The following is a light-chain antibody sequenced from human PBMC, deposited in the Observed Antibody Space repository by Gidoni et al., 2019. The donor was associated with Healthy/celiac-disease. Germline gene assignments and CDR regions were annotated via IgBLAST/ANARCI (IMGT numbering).Light chain of an antibody. CDR2: AAS. J-gene: IGKJ4*01. CDR1: QSISSY. CDR3: QQSYSLPRT. V-gene: IGKV1-39*01. Sequence: IQMTQSPSSLSASVGDRVTITCRASQSISSYLNWYQQKPGKAPKLLIYAASSLQSGVPSRFSGSGSGTDFTLTISSLQPEDFATYYCQQSYSLPRTFGGGTKVEIK.